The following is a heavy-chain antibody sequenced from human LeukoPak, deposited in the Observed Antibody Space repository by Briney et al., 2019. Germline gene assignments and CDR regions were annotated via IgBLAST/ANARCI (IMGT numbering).Heavy chain of an antibody. CDR3: ATDPGLVAARPRGWFDP. CDR2: IIPIFGTA. V-gene: IGHV1-69*05. J-gene: IGHJ5*02. Sequence: SVKVSCKASGGTFSSYAISWVRQAPGQGLEWMGRIIPIFGTANYAQKFQGRVTITTDESTSTAYMELSSLRSEDTAVYYCATDPGLVAARPRGWFDPWGQGTLVTVSP. D-gene: IGHD6-6*01. CDR1: GGTFSSYA.